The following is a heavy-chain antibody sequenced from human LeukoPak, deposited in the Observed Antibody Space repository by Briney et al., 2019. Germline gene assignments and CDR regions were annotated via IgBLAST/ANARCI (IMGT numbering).Heavy chain of an antibody. CDR3: TVQVVPSDNWFDP. CDR2: IRSKAYGGTA. CDR1: GLLFGDYA. J-gene: IGHJ5*02. D-gene: IGHD2-2*01. Sequence: PGGSLRLSCTASGLLFGDYAMTWVRQVPGKGLEWLGCIRSKAYGGTAEYAASVKGRFTISRDDSKSIAYVQMNSLKTEDTAVYHCTVQVVPSDNWFDPWGQGTLVTASS. V-gene: IGHV3-49*04.